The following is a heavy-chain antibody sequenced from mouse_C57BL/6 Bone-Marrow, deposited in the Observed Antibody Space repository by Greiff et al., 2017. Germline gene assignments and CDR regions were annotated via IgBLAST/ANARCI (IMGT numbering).Heavy chain of an antibody. CDR2: IDPSDSYT. D-gene: IGHD1-1*01. CDR1: GYTFTSYW. CDR3: ARDGSSYGWFAY. V-gene: IGHV1-69*01. Sequence: VQLQQPGAELVMPGASVKLSCKASGYTFTSYWMYWVPQRPGPGLAWIGDIDPSDSYTNYTQKFKSESTLTVNKSSSTAYMQLSSLTSEDSAVYYCARDGSSYGWFAYWGQGTVVTVSA. J-gene: IGHJ3*01.